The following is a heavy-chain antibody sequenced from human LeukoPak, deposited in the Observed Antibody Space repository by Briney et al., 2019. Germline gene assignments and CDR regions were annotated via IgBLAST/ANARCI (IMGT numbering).Heavy chain of an antibody. V-gene: IGHV3-48*03. J-gene: IGHJ6*03. Sequence: GGSLRLSCAASGFTFSSYEMNWVRQAPGKGLEWVSYIISSGSNIYYADSVKGRFTISRYNAKNSLYLQMNSLRAEDTAVYYCARDGDTVLTRGYYYYMDVWGKGTTVTVSS. CDR1: GFTFSSYE. D-gene: IGHD4-23*01. CDR3: ARDGDTVLTRGYYYYMDV. CDR2: IISSGSNI.